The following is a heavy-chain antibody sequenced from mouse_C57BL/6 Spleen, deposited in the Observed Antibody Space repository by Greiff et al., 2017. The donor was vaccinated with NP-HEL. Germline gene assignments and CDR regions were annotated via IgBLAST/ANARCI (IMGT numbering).Heavy chain of an antibody. D-gene: IGHD1-1*01. CDR2: FHPYNDDT. Sequence: VQLQQSGAELVKPGASVKMSCKASGYTFTTYPIEWMKQNHGKSLEWIGNFHPYNDDTKYNEKFKGKATLTVENSSRTVYLELSRLTSDDSAVYYCARVSYYGSSYDYAMDYWGQGTSVTVSS. V-gene: IGHV1-47*01. J-gene: IGHJ4*01. CDR3: ARVSYYGSSYDYAMDY. CDR1: GYTFTTYP.